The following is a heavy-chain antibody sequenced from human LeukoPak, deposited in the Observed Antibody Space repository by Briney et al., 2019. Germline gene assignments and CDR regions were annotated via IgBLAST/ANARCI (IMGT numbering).Heavy chain of an antibody. J-gene: IGHJ4*02. Sequence: PSETLSLTCTVSGGSISSGGYYWSWIRQHPGKGLEWIGYIYYSGSTYYNPSLKSRVTISVDTSKNQFSLKLSSVTAADTGVYYCARDSSGYSKLDYWGQGTLVTVPS. CDR3: ARDSSGYSKLDY. V-gene: IGHV4-31*03. D-gene: IGHD3-22*01. CDR1: GGSISSGGYY. CDR2: IYYSGST.